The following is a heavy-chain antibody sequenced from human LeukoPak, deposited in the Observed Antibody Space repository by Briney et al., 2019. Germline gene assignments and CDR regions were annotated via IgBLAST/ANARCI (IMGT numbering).Heavy chain of an antibody. D-gene: IGHD3/OR15-3a*01. CDR1: GLTFSSYW. CDR2: INSDGSST. Sequence: GGSLRLSCAASGLTFSSYWMHWVRQAPGKGLVWVSRINSDGSSTSYADSVKGRFTISRDNAKNTLYLQMNSLRAEDTAVYYCARGMDWGWGFYYMDVWGKGTTVTISS. J-gene: IGHJ6*03. V-gene: IGHV3-74*01. CDR3: ARGMDWGWGFYYMDV.